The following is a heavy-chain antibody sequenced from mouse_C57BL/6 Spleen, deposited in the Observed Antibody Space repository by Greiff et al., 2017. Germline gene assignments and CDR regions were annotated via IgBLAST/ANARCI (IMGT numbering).Heavy chain of an antibody. CDR3: DRGNYYAMDY. J-gene: IGHJ4*01. D-gene: IGHD2-1*01. Sequence: VQLVESGPGLVAPSQCLSITCTVSGFSLTSYAISWVRQPPGKGLEWLGVIWPGGGTNYNSALNSRLSISTDNYKSQVCLKMNSLRTYDTARYYYDRGNYYAMDYWGQGTSVTVSS. CDR2: IWPGGGT. CDR1: GFSLTSYA. V-gene: IGHV2-9-1*01.